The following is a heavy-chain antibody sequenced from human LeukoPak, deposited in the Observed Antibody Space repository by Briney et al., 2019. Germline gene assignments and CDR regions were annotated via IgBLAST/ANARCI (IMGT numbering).Heavy chain of an antibody. D-gene: IGHD3-3*01. V-gene: IGHV1-18*04. Sequence: ASVKVSCKASGYTFTGYYMHWVRQAPGQGLEWMGWISAYNGNTNYAQKLQGRVTMTTDTSTSTAYMELRSLRSDDTAVYYCARISEVFGVVNAFDIWGQGTMVTVSS. CDR3: ARISEVFGVVNAFDI. CDR2: ISAYNGNT. CDR1: GYTFTGYY. J-gene: IGHJ3*02.